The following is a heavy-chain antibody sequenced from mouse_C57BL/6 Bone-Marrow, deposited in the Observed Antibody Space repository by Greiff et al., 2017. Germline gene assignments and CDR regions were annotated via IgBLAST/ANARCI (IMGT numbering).Heavy chain of an antibody. CDR3: ARAPPYYYGSSYPYAMDY. CDR2: ISYDGSN. V-gene: IGHV3-6*01. J-gene: IGHJ4*01. Sequence: EVKVEESGPGLVKPSQSLSLTCSVTGYSITSGYYWNWIRQFPGNKLEWMGYISYDGSNNYNPSLKNRISITRDTSKNQFFLKLNSVTTEDTATYYCARAPPYYYGSSYPYAMDYWGQGTSVTVSS. D-gene: IGHD1-1*01. CDR1: GYSITSGYY.